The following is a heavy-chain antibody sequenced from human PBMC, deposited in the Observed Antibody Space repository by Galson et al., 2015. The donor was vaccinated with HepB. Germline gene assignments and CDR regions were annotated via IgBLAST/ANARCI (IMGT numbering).Heavy chain of an antibody. D-gene: IGHD2-15*01. CDR1: GYNFTSYW. J-gene: IGHJ6*02. CDR2: IDPSDSFS. V-gene: IGHV5-10-1*01. Sequence: QSGAEVKKPGESLRISCKGSGYNFTSYWISWVRQMPGKGLEWMGRIDPSDSFSHYSPSFQGHVTISADKSINTAFLQWSSLKASDTAIYYCARPPSESGGWAYYGMDVWGQGTTVIVSS. CDR3: ARPPSESGGWAYYGMDV.